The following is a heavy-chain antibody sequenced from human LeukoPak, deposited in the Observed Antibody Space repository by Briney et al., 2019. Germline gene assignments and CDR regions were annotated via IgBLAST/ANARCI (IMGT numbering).Heavy chain of an antibody. CDR3: ARGGYSYAVDY. CDR1: GYSISSGYY. CDR2: IYHSGST. J-gene: IGHJ4*02. D-gene: IGHD5-18*01. V-gene: IGHV4-38-2*02. Sequence: SVTLSLTCTVSGYSISSGYYWGWIRQPPGKGLEWIGSIYHSGSTYNNPSLKSRVTISVDTSKNQFSLRLTSVTAAGTAVYYCARGGYSYAVDYWGQGTLVTVSS.